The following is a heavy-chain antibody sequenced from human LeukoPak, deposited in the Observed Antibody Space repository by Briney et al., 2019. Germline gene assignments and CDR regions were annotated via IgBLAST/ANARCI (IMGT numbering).Heavy chain of an antibody. CDR3: ARVLGSSEDYVWGSYRF. J-gene: IGHJ4*02. CDR2: IKQDGSEK. D-gene: IGHD3-16*02. CDR1: GFTFSSYW. Sequence: PGGSLRLSCAASGFTFSSYWMSWVRQAPGKGLEWVANIKQDGSEKYYVDSVKGRFTISRDNAKNSLYLQMNSLRAEDTAVYYCARVLGSSEDYVWGSYRFWGQGTLVTVSS. V-gene: IGHV3-7*01.